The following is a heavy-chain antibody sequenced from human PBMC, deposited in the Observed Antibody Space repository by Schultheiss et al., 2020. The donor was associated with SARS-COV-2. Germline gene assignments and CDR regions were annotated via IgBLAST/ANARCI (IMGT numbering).Heavy chain of an antibody. V-gene: IGHV4-61*01. CDR2: INQSGGT. Sequence: SETLSLTCTVSGGSVSSGSYYWSWIRQPPGKGLEWIGEINQSGGTNYNPSLKSRVSISVDTSKNQFSLKVRSVTAADTAVYYCARGRYSGGEDPFDYWGPGTVVTVAS. D-gene: IGHD5-12*01. J-gene: IGHJ4*02. CDR3: ARGRYSGGEDPFDY. CDR1: GGSVSSGSYY.